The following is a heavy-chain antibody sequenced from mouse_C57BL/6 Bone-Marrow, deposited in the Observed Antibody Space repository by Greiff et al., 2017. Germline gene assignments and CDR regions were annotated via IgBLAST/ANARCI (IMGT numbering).Heavy chain of an antibody. V-gene: IGHV1-69*01. Sequence: QVQLQQPGAELVMPGASVKLSCKASGYTFTSYWMHWVKQRPGQGLEWIGEIDPSDSYTNYNQKFKGKSTLTVDKSSSTAYMQLSSLISEDSAVYYCARAGWVLRAWFAYWGQGTLVTVSA. CDR1: GYTFTSYW. CDR2: IDPSDSYT. D-gene: IGHD2-3*01. J-gene: IGHJ3*01. CDR3: ARAGWVLRAWFAY.